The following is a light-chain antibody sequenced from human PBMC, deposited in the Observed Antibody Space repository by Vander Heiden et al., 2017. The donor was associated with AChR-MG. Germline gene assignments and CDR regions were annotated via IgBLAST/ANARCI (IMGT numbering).Light chain of an antibody. V-gene: IGLV1-40*01. CDR3: QSYDSSLSAWV. CDR1: SSNIGAGYD. J-gene: IGLJ3*02. Sequence: QSVLTQPPSVSGAPGQRVTIPCTGSSSNIGAGYDVHWYQHLPGTAPKLLIYANSNRPSGVPDRFSGSKSGTSASLAITRLQADDEADYYCQSYDSSLSAWVFGGGTKLTVL. CDR2: ANS.